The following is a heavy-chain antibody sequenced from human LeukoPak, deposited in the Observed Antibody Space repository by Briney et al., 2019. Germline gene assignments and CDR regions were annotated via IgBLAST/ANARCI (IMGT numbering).Heavy chain of an antibody. V-gene: IGHV3-23*01. D-gene: IGHD6-19*01. Sequence: PGGSLRLSCAASGFTFSSYAMSWVRQAPGKGLEWVSAIDSSGDNTYYADPVKGRFTISRDNSKNTLYLQMNSLRAEDTAIYYCVREQWLIGYHFDSWGQGTLVTVSS. CDR3: VREQWLIGYHFDS. CDR2: IDSSGDNT. J-gene: IGHJ4*02. CDR1: GFTFSSYA.